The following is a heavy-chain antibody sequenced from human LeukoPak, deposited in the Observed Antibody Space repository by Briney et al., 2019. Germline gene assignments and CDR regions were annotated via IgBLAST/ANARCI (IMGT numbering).Heavy chain of an antibody. D-gene: IGHD5-24*01. V-gene: IGHV3-21*01. J-gene: IGHJ4*02. CDR1: GFTFSNYS. CDR2: ISSSSSYI. CDR3: ARDYGYSLTVDY. Sequence: GGSLRLSCAASGFTFSNYSMNWVRQAPGKGLEWVSSISSSSSYIYYADSVKGRFTISRDNAKNSLYLQVNSLRAEDTAVYYCARDYGYSLTVDYWGQGTLVTVSS.